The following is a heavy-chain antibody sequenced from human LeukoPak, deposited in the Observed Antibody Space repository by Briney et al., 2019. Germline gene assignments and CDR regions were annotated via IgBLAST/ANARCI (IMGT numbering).Heavy chain of an antibody. CDR2: INHSGST. CDR3: ARGRRDYYGSGSYAFDY. CDR1: GGSFSGYY. V-gene: IGHV4-34*01. Sequence: SETLSLTCAVYGGSFSGYYWSWIRQPPGKGLEWIGEINHSGSTNYNPSLKSRVTISVDTSKSQFSLKLSSVTAADTAVYYCARGRRDYYGSGSYAFDYWGQGTLVTVSS. D-gene: IGHD3-10*01. J-gene: IGHJ4*02.